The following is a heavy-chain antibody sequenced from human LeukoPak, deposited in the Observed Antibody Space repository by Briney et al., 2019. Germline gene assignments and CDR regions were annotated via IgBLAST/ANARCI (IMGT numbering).Heavy chain of an antibody. D-gene: IGHD3-3*01. Sequence: PGGCLRLSCAASRFTLSDYYMSWIRQAPGKGLQWVSYISSSGHIIYYADSVKGRFTISRDNAKNSLYLQMSSLRVEDTAVYYRARCGRITTLGVAGRTGFDPWGQGTLVTVSS. CDR2: ISSSGHII. CDR3: ARCGRITTLGVAGRTGFDP. CDR1: RFTLSDYY. V-gene: IGHV3-11*04. J-gene: IGHJ5*02.